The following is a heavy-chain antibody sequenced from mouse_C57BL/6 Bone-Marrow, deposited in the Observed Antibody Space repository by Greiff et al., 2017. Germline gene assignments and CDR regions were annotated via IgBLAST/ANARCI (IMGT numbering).Heavy chain of an antibody. V-gene: IGHV1-15*01. Sequence: QVQLQQSGAELVRPGASVTLSCKASGYTFTDYEMHWVKQTPVHGLEWIGAIDPETGGTAYNQKFKGKAILTADKSSSTAYMELRSLTSEDSAVDYCTRGGRGDYDVDYWGQGTTLTVSS. CDR3: TRGGRGDYDVDY. CDR2: IDPETGGT. J-gene: IGHJ2*01. CDR1: GYTFTDYE. D-gene: IGHD2-4*01.